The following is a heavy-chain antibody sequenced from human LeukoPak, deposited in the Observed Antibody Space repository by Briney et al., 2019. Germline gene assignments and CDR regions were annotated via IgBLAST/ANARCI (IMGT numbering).Heavy chain of an antibody. Sequence: GGSLRLSCAASGFTFSSYWMSWVRQAPGKGLEWVANIKQDGSEKYYVDSVKGRFTISRDNAKNSLYLQMNSLRAEDTAVYYCARSRWDYDSSGYSYYFDYWGQGTLVTVSS. CDR3: ARSRWDYDSSGYSYYFDY. CDR1: GFTFSSYW. J-gene: IGHJ4*02. D-gene: IGHD3-22*01. CDR2: IKQDGSEK. V-gene: IGHV3-7*01.